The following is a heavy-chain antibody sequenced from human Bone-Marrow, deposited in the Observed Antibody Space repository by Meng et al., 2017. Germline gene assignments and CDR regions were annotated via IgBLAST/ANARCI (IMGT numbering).Heavy chain of an antibody. D-gene: IGHD5-24*01. CDR3: VRGGRDGYNYFSY. Sequence: GESLKISCAASGFTFSSYEMNWVRQAPGKGLEWVSYITTSGSTIYYADSVKGRVTISRDNAKNSLYLQMNSLRAEDTAVYYCVRGGRDGYNYFSYWGQGTLVTVSS. CDR1: GFTFSSYE. V-gene: IGHV3-48*03. J-gene: IGHJ4*02. CDR2: ITTSGSTI.